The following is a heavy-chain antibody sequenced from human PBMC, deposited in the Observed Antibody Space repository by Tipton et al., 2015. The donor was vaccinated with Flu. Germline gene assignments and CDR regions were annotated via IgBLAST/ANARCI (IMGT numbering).Heavy chain of an antibody. D-gene: IGHD7-27*01. CDR1: GFTFKSYE. CDR2: ISSSGTTI. CDR3: ATRTGDDY. Sequence: SLRLSCAASGFTFKSYEMNWVRLAPGKGLEWLSYISSSGTTISYADSVKGRFTISRDNAKNSLYLQMNSLRAEDTSVYYCATRTGDDYWGQGTLVTVSS. V-gene: IGHV3-48*03. J-gene: IGHJ4*02.